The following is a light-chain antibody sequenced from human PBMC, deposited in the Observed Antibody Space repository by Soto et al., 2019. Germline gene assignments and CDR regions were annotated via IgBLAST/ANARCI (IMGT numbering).Light chain of an antibody. CDR3: QQYNRYWT. Sequence: EIGVTQSPATLSVSPGERATLSCRASQSLSGNLAWYQQKPGQAPRLLIYGASTRATGILARFSGSGSGTEFTLTISSLQPDDCATYYCQQYNRYWTFGQGTKVDI. J-gene: IGKJ1*01. CDR1: QSLSGN. V-gene: IGKV3-15*01. CDR2: GAS.